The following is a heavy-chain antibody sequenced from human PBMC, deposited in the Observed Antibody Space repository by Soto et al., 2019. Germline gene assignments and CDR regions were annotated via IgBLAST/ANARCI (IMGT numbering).Heavy chain of an antibody. V-gene: IGHV3-33*01. J-gene: IGHJ3*01. CDR3: ARDLSLAGNYKNDAFRV. CDR1: GVTFRNSG. CDR2: MWYDGVTK. Sequence: QVQLVESGGGVVQPGKSLRLSCAVSGVTFRNSGMHWVRQAPGKGPEWVAVMWYDGVTKFYADSVKGRFTISRDTSKNTLYLQMDSLRAEDTALYYCARDLSLAGNYKNDAFRVLGQGTMVTVSS. D-gene: IGHD3-10*01.